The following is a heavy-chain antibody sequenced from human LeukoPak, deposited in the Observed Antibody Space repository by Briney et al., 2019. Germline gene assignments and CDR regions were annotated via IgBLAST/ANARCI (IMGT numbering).Heavy chain of an antibody. Sequence: SETLSLTSAVHGGSFSGYYWSWIRQPPGKGLEWIGEINHSGSTNYNPSLKSRVTISVDTSKNQFSLKLSSVTAADTAVYYCARVENQPLTYRNPRWFDPWGQGTLVTVSS. J-gene: IGHJ5*02. D-gene: IGHD2-2*01. V-gene: IGHV4-34*01. CDR3: ARVENQPLTYRNPRWFDP. CDR2: INHSGST. CDR1: GGSFSGYY.